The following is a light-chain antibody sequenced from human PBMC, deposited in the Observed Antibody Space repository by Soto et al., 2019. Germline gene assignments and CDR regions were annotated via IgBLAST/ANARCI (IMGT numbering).Light chain of an antibody. CDR2: LGS. CDR1: QSLLHSNGYNY. J-gene: IGKJ5*01. CDR3: MQGLQPPII. Sequence: DIVMTQSPLSLPVTPGEAASISCRSSQSLLHSNGYNYLDWYLQKPGQSPQLLIYLGSNRASGVHDRFSGSGSGTEFTLKSSRVEAEDVGIYYCMQGLQPPIIFGQGTRLEMK. V-gene: IGKV2-28*01.